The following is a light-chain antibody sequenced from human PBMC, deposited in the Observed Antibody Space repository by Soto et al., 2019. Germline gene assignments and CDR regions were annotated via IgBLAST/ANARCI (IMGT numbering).Light chain of an antibody. CDR2: KAS. Sequence: DIQMTQSPSTLSASVGDRVTITCRASQSISSWLAGYQQKPGKAPNLLIYKASSLESGVPSRFSGSGSGTGFTLTNSSLQPDDFATYYCKQYNSYSLTFGGGTKVEIK. J-gene: IGKJ4*01. CDR3: KQYNSYSLT. V-gene: IGKV1-5*03. CDR1: QSISSW.